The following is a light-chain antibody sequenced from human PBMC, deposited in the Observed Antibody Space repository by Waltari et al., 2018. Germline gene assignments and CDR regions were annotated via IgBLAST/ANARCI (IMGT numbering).Light chain of an antibody. V-gene: IGKV2-28*01. Sequence: DIVMTQPRLTLPVSPGEPDTIPSRTRQDLLHSNEYDHWDWYLQKPGQSPQLLFCVGSNRDSVVPNRLSDSVSGTDITLTISRVEARHGRVYYCMQALQDPKTFSQATKVEI. CDR1: QDLLHSNEYDH. CDR2: VGS. J-gene: IGKJ1*01. CDR3: MQALQDPKT.